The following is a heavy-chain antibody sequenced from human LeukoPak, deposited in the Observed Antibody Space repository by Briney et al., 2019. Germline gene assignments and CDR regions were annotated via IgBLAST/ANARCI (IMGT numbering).Heavy chain of an antibody. D-gene: IGHD3-22*01. V-gene: IGHV3-48*02. J-gene: IGHJ4*02. CDR1: GFTFSSYS. CDR3: AREGVRGHSSGYGDPFDY. CDR2: ISSSSSTI. Sequence: SGGSLRLSCAASGFTFSSYSMNWVRQAPGKGLEWVSYISSSSSTIYYADSVKGRFTISRDNAKNSLYLQMNSLRDEDTAVYYCAREGVRGHSSGYGDPFDYWGQGTLVTVSS.